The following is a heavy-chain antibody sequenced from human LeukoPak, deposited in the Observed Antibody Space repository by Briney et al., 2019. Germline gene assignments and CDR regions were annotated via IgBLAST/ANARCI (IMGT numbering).Heavy chain of an antibody. J-gene: IGHJ4*02. CDR2: INSDWSST. CDR3: ARGTRGWYGYYFDY. D-gene: IGHD6-19*01. Sequence: GGSLRLSCAASGFTFSSYWMHWVRQAPGKGLVWVSRINSDWSSTSYADSVKGRFTISRDNAKNSLYLQMNSLRAEDTAVYYCARGTRGWYGYYFDYWGQGTLVTVSS. V-gene: IGHV3-74*01. CDR1: GFTFSSYW.